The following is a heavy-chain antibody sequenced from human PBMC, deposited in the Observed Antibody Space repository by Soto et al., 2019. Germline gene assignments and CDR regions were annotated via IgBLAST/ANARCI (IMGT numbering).Heavy chain of an antibody. Sequence: QVQLQLWGAGLLKPSETLSLTCAVYGGSFSGYYWNWIRQPPGKGLEWIGEINHSGSTNYNPSLKSLVTISVHTSKNQLSRKLSSVTAADTAVYYCARAAAAGPAYFDLWGRGTLVTVSS. D-gene: IGHD6-13*01. CDR2: INHSGST. CDR3: ARAAAAGPAYFDL. CDR1: GGSFSGYY. J-gene: IGHJ2*01. V-gene: IGHV4-34*02.